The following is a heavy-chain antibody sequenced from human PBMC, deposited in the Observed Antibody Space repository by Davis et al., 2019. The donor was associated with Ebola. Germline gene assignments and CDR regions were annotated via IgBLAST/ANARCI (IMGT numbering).Heavy chain of an antibody. D-gene: IGHD2-2*01. CDR2: IYGGGTT. J-gene: IGHJ4*02. CDR3: AGGQFSSRATPIDY. V-gene: IGHV3-53*01. Sequence: PGGSLRLSCAASGFTVSSKYMSWVRQAPGKGLELASVIYGGGTTYYADSVKGRFTISRDDSKNTLSLQMNSLRAEDTAVYYCAGGQFSSRATPIDYWGQGTPVTVSS. CDR1: GFTVSSKY.